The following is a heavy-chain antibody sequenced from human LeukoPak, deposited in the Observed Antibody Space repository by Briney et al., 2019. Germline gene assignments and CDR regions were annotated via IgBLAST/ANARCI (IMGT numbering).Heavy chain of an antibody. V-gene: IGHV3-11*06. Sequence: PGGSLRLSCAASGFTFSDYYMSWIRQAPGKGLEWVSYISSSSSYTNYADSVKGRFTISRDNSKNTLYLQMNSLRAEDTAVYYCAKDNYGSGSTYYYYGMDVWGQGTTVTVSS. CDR3: AKDNYGSGSTYYYYGMDV. D-gene: IGHD3-10*01. CDR2: ISSSSSYT. J-gene: IGHJ6*02. CDR1: GFTFSDYY.